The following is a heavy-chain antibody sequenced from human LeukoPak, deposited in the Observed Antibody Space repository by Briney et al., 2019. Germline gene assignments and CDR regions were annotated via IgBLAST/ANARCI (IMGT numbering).Heavy chain of an antibody. D-gene: IGHD1-26*01. CDR3: ARAHFSGSFGY. CDR2: INWNGGST. CDR1: GFIFDDYG. V-gene: IGHV3-20*04. J-gene: IGHJ4*02. Sequence: GGSLRFSCAASGFIFDDYGMSWVRQAPGKGLEWVSGINWNGGSTSYADSVKGRFTISRDNAKNSLYLQMNSLRAEDTAFYYCARAHFSGSFGYWGQGTLVTVSS.